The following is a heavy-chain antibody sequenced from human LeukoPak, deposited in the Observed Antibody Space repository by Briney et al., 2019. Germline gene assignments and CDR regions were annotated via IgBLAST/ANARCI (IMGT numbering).Heavy chain of an antibody. CDR3: AKNGDRGAYCSGGTCYPFYYYYIDV. CDR2: ISSAGGTT. CDR1: GFTFSSYG. V-gene: IGHV3-23*01. J-gene: IGHJ6*03. D-gene: IGHD2-15*01. Sequence: GGSLRLSCAASGFTFSSYGMSWVRQAPGKGLEWVSSISSAGGTTYYADSVKGRFTISRDNSKNTLYLQMNSLRAEDTAKYYCAKNGDRGAYCSGGTCYPFYYYYIDVWGKGTTGTISS.